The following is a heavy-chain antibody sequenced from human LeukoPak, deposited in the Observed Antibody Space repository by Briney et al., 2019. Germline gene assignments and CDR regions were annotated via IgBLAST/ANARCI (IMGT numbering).Heavy chain of an antibody. J-gene: IGHJ4*02. D-gene: IGHD1-26*01. CDR3: ARDLSGGSYMSFDY. CDR1: GFTVSSNY. CDR2: IYSGGST. V-gene: IGHV3-53*01. Sequence: QSGGSLRLSCAASGFTVSSNYMSWVRQAPGKGLEWVSVIYSGGSTYYADSVKGRFTISRDNSKNTLYLQMNSLRAEDTAVYYCARDLSGGSYMSFDYWGQGTLVTVSS.